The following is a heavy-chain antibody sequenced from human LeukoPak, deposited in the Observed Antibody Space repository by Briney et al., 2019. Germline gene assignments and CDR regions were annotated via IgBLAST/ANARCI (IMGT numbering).Heavy chain of an antibody. CDR3: ARDPDGGGYFDY. D-gene: IGHD4-23*01. CDR2: IWYDGSNK. J-gene: IGHJ4*02. Sequence: PGGSLRLSCAASGFTFSSYGMHWVRQAPGKGLEWVAVIWYDGSNKYYAGSVKGRFTISRDNSKNTLYLQMNSLRAEDTAVYYCARDPDGGGYFDYWGQGTLVTVSS. V-gene: IGHV3-33*01. CDR1: GFTFSSYG.